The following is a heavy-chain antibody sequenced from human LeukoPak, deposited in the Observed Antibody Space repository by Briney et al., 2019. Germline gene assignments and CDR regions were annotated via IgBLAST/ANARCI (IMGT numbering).Heavy chain of an antibody. V-gene: IGHV4-38-2*02. CDR2: IYHSGST. CDR3: ARPSSGYYFRAFDI. CDR1: GYSISSGYY. J-gene: IGHJ3*02. D-gene: IGHD3-22*01. Sequence: PSETLSLTCTVSGYSISSGYYWGWIRQPPGKGLEWIGSIYHSGSTYYNPSLKSRVTISVDTSKNQFSLKLSSVTAADTAVYYCARPSSGYYFRAFDIWGQGTMVTVSS.